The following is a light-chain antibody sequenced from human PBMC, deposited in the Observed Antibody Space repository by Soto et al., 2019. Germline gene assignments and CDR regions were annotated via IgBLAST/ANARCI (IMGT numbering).Light chain of an antibody. CDR3: QQYNGYWT. Sequence: DIQMTQSPSTLSASVGDRVTITCRASQSISSSVAWYQQKPGKTPKLLIYEASSLKSGLPSRFSGSRSGTESTLTISRLQRDDFATYYCQQYNGYWTFGQGTKVYIK. CDR1: QSISSS. J-gene: IGKJ1*01. V-gene: IGKV1-5*03. CDR2: EAS.